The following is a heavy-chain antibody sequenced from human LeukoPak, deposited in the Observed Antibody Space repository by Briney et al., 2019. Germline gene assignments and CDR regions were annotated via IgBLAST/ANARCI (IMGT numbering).Heavy chain of an antibody. Sequence: SETLSLTCTVSGGSISSYHWSWIRQPPGKGLEWIGYIYYSGTTNYNPSLKSRVTISVDTSKNQFSLKLSSVTAADTAVYYCARDFVLYSNYESRYYYGMDVWGQGTTVTVSS. D-gene: IGHD4-11*01. CDR3: ARDFVLYSNYESRYYYGMDV. CDR2: IYYSGTT. J-gene: IGHJ6*02. CDR1: GGSISSYH. V-gene: IGHV4-59*01.